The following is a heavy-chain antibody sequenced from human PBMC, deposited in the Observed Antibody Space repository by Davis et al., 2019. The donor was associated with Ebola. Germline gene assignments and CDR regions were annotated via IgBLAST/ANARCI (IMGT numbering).Heavy chain of an antibody. Sequence: GESLKISCAASGFTFRSYAMHWVRQAPGKGLEWVAVISYDGSNKYYADSVKGRFTISRDNSKNTLYLQMNSLRAEDTAVYYCARDPTAIFGVVIGYYFDYWGQGTLVTVSS. D-gene: IGHD3-3*01. CDR2: ISYDGSNK. CDR3: ARDPTAIFGVVIGYYFDY. CDR1: GFTFRSYA. J-gene: IGHJ4*02. V-gene: IGHV3-30*19.